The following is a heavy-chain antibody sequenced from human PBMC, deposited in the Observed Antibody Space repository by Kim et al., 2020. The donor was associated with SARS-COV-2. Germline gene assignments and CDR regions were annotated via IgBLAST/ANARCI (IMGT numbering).Heavy chain of an antibody. J-gene: IGHJ6*01. CDR2: IFYSGSI. Sequence: SETLSLTCTVSGGSVSSGDHYWTWIRQHSGRGLEWIGYIFYSGSIFYNPSLKSRITLSLDTSKNKFSLKLTSMTAADTAVYLCARGRSRLNWNYG. CDR3: ARGRSRLNWNYG. D-gene: IGHD1-1*01. V-gene: IGHV4-31*03. CDR1: GGSVSSGDHY.